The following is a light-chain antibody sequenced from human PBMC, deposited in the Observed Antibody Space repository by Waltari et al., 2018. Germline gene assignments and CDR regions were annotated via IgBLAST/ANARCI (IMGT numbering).Light chain of an antibody. V-gene: IGLV2-23*01. CDR1: SSGVGSYNL. CDR3: CSYAGAV. CDR2: EGS. J-gene: IGLJ3*02. Sequence: QSALTQPASVSGSPGQSITISCTGTSSGVGSYNLVSWYQQPPGKAPKLMIYEGSKRPSGVSYRCSGAKSGNTASLTIAGRQAEDEADYYGCSYAGAVFGGGTNLTIL.